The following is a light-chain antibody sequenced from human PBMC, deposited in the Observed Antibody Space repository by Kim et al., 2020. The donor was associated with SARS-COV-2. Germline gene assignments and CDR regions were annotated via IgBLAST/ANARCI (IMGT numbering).Light chain of an antibody. CDR2: DTS. V-gene: IGKV1-33*01. J-gene: IGKJ4*01. CDR1: QDITSY. CDR3: QHYNSLPLT. Sequence: IQMTQSPSSLSASVGDRVIITCQASQDITSYLNWCQQKPGKPPNLLIYDTSSLETGVPSRFSGSGSGTNFTFTISSLQPEDIATYYCQHYNSLPLTFGGGTKVDIK.